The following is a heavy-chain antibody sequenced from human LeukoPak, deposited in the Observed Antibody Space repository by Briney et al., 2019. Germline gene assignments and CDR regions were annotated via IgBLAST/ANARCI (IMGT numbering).Heavy chain of an antibody. CDR2: ISSSSSTI. D-gene: IGHD3-10*01. J-gene: IGHJ4*02. CDR1: GFTFSSYS. CDR3: AKDRLGSMTTMTYLDY. V-gene: IGHV3-48*04. Sequence: GGSLKLSCTASGFTFSSYSMNWVRQAPGKGLEWVSYISSSSSTIYYADSLKGRFTISRDNAKNSLYLQLSSLRAEDTAIYYCAKDRLGSMTTMTYLDYWGQGALVTVSS.